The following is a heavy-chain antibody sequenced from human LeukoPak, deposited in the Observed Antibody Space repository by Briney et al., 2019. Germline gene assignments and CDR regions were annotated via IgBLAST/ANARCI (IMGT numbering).Heavy chain of an antibody. Sequence: GGSLQISCKGSGYSFTSYWIGWVRQMPGKGLEWMGISYPGDSDTRYSPSFQGQVTISADKSISTAYLQWSSLKASDTAMYYCARHQWELLPDYWGQGTLVTVSS. J-gene: IGHJ4*02. CDR2: SYPGDSDT. V-gene: IGHV5-51*01. CDR3: ARHQWELLPDY. D-gene: IGHD1-26*01. CDR1: GYSFTSYW.